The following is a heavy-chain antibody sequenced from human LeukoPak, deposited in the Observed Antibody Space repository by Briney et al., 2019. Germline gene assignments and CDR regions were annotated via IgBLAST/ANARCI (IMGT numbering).Heavy chain of an antibody. Sequence: SETLSLTCTVSGGSISSSSYYWGWIRQPPGKGLEWIGSIYYSGSTYYNPSLKSRVTISVDTSKNQFSLELSSVTAADTAVYYCARLITGHNWFDPWGQGTLVTVSS. CDR1: GGSISSSSYY. J-gene: IGHJ5*02. CDR2: IYYSGST. CDR3: ARLITGHNWFDP. D-gene: IGHD3-16*01. V-gene: IGHV4-39*01.